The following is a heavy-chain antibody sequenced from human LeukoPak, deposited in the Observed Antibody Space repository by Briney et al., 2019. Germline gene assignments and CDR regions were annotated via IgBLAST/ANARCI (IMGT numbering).Heavy chain of an antibody. CDR2: IYSGGNT. V-gene: IGHV3-53*01. D-gene: IGHD4-17*01. CDR1: GFTVSINS. J-gene: IGHJ4*02. Sequence: GGSLRLSCTVSGFTVSINSMSWVRQAPGKGLEWVSFIYSGGNTHYSDSVKGRFTISRENSKNTLYLQMNSRRAEDTAVYYCARRAGEYSHPYDYWGQGTLVTVSS. CDR3: ARRAGEYSHPYDY.